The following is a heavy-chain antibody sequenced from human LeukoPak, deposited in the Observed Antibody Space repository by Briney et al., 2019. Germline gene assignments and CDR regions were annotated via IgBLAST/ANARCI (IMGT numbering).Heavy chain of an antibody. J-gene: IGHJ4*02. CDR1: GFTFSSYG. CDR3: AKDVSTVTTDYFDY. V-gene: IGHV3-30*18. CDR2: ISYDGSNK. Sequence: GRSLRLSCAASGFTFSSYGMHWVRQAPGKGLEWVAVISYDGSNKYYADSVKGRFTISRDNSKNTLYLQMNSLRAEDTAVYYCAKDVSTVTTDYFDYWGQGTLVTVSS. D-gene: IGHD4-17*01.